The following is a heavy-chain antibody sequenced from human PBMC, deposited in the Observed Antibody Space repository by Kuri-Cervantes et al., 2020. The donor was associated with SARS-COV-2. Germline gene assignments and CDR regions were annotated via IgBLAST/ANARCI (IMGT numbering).Heavy chain of an antibody. CDR3: ARDSYSGSYTRRIDY. CDR1: GFTFSSYW. CDR2: IKQDGSEK. Sequence: GESLKISCAASGFTFSSYWMSWVRQAPGKGLEWVANIKQDGSEKYYVDSVKGRFTISRDNAKHSLYLQMNSLRAEDTAVYYCARDSYSGSYTRRIDYWGQGTLVTVSS. V-gene: IGHV3-7*01. J-gene: IGHJ4*02. D-gene: IGHD1-26*01.